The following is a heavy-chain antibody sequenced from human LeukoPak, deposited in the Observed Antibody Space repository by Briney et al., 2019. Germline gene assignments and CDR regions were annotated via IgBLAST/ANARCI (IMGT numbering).Heavy chain of an antibody. D-gene: IGHD1-26*01. CDR3: ARDPREWGLPYFDC. CDR2: ISSSSTTI. J-gene: IGHJ4*02. V-gene: IGHV3-48*01. CDR1: GFTFSRYT. Sequence: GGSLRLSCAASGFTFSRYTMNWVRQAPGKGLEWISDISSSSTTIHYADSVKGRFTISRDNAKNSLYLQMNNLRAEDTAVYYCARDPREWGLPYFDCWGQGTLDTVPS.